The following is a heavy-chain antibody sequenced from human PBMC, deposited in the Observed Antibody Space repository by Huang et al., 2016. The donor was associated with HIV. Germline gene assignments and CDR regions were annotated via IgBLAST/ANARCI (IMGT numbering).Heavy chain of an antibody. CDR1: GGTVSSFS. CDR3: ARGVGNSNRGFDI. Sequence: QVQLVQSGAEMKKSGSSVKVYCKASGGTVSSFSFTWVRPAPGHGLEWMGGIIPLNATTDLSQKFRGRVTLTADESTNTAFMERSGLTSQDTAVYHCARGVGNSNRGFDIWGQGTLVTVS. CDR2: IIPLNATT. J-gene: IGHJ4*02. D-gene: IGHD5-18*01. V-gene: IGHV1-69*13.